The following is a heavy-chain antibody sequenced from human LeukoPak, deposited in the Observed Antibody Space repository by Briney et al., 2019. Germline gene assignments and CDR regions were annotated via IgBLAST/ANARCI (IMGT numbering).Heavy chain of an antibody. CDR1: GFTFSSYA. Sequence: PGGSLRLSCAASGFTFSSYAMHWVRQAPGKGLEYVSAISSNGGSTYYANSVKGRFTISRDNSKNTLYLQMGSLRAEDMAVYYCARASIAVAGHFDYWGQGTLVTVSS. CDR3: ARASIAVAGHFDY. CDR2: ISSNGGST. J-gene: IGHJ4*02. V-gene: IGHV3-64*01. D-gene: IGHD6-19*01.